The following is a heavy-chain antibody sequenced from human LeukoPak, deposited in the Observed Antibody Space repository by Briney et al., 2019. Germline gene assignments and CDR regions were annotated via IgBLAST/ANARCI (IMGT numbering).Heavy chain of an antibody. V-gene: IGHV3-7*01. CDR1: GFTFSSYW. J-gene: IGHJ4*02. D-gene: IGHD2-21*02. CDR3: ARGSDCGGDCYPKYFDY. CDR2: IKQDGSEK. Sequence: GGSLRLSCAASGFTFSSYWMSWVRQAPGKGLEWVANIKQDGSEKYYVVSVKGRFTISRGNAKNSLYLQMNSLRAEDTAVYYCARGSDCGGDCYPKYFDYWGQGTLVTVSS.